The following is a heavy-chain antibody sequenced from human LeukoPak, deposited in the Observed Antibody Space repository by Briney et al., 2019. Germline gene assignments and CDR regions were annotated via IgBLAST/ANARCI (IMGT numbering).Heavy chain of an antibody. CDR3: ARGLAVAGTPFDY. CDR2: IYSDNT. CDR1: GFTVSSNS. J-gene: IGHJ4*02. Sequence: PGGSLRLSCTVSGFTVSSNSMSWVRQAPGKGLEWVSFIYSDNTHYSDSVKGRFTISRDNSKNTLYLQMNSLRAEDTAVYYCARGLAVAGTPFDYWGQGTLVTVSS. V-gene: IGHV3-53*01. D-gene: IGHD6-19*01.